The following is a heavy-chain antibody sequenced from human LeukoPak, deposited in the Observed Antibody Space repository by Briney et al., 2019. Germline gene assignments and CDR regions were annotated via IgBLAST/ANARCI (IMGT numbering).Heavy chain of an antibody. Sequence: GGSLRLSCAASGFTFSSYAMSWVRQTPGKGLEWVSSISGSGGSTYYADSVKGRFTTSRDNSKNTLYLQMNSLRAEDTAVYYCARDRDSSGWYDYWGQGTLVTLAP. CDR2: ISGSGGST. J-gene: IGHJ4*02. CDR3: ARDRDSSGWYDY. D-gene: IGHD6-19*01. CDR1: GFTFSSYA. V-gene: IGHV3-23*01.